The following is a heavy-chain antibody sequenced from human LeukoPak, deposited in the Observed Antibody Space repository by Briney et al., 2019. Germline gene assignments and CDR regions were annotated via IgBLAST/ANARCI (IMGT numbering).Heavy chain of an antibody. V-gene: IGHV4-39*07. CDR3: ARARIAAAGSQDAFDI. Sequence: PSETLSLTCTVSGGSISSSSYYWSWIRQPPGKGLEWIGEINHSGSTNYNPSLKSRVTISVDTSRNQFSLKLSSVTAADTAVYYCARARIAAAGSQDAFDIWGQGTMVTVSS. CDR2: INHSGST. J-gene: IGHJ3*02. CDR1: GGSISSSSYY. D-gene: IGHD6-13*01.